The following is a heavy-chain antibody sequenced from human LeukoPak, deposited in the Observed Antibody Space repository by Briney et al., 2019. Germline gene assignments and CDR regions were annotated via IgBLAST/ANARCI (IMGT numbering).Heavy chain of an antibody. D-gene: IGHD4-17*01. V-gene: IGHV4-39*01. J-gene: IGHJ4*02. CDR1: GGSISSSSYY. CDR2: IYYSGST. Sequence: PSETLSLTCTVSGGSISSSSYYWGWIRQPPGKGLEWIGSIYYSGSTYYNPSLKSRVTISVDTSKNQFSLKLSSVTAADTAVDYCARITVTTGGVDYWGQGTLVTVSS. CDR3: ARITVTTGGVDY.